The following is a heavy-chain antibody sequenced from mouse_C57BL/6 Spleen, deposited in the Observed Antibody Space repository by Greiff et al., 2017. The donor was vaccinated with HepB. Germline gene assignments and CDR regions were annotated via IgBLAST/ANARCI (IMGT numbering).Heavy chain of an antibody. V-gene: IGHV1-50*01. CDR2: IDPSDSYT. J-gene: IGHJ2*01. Sequence: QVQLQQPGAELVKPGASVKLSCKASGYTFTSYWMQWVKQRPGQGLEWIGEIDPSDSYTNYNQKFKGKATLTVDTSSSTAYMQLSSLTSEDSAVYYCARGRDRYYFDDWGQGTTLTVSS. CDR1: GYTFTSYW. D-gene: IGHD3-3*01. CDR3: ARGRDRYYFDD.